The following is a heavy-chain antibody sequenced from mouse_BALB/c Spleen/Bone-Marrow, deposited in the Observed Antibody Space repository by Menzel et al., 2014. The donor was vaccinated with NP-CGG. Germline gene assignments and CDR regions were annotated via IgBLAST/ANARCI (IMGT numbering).Heavy chain of an antibody. Sequence: VQLKESGGGLVQPGGSRKLSCAASGFTFSSFGMHWVRQAPEKGLEWVAYISSGSSTIYYADTVKGRFTISRDNPKNTLFLQMTSLRSEDTAMYYCARYWYFDVWGAGTTVTVSS. J-gene: IGHJ1*01. V-gene: IGHV5-17*02. CDR3: ARYWYFDV. CDR1: GFTFSSFG. CDR2: ISSGSSTI.